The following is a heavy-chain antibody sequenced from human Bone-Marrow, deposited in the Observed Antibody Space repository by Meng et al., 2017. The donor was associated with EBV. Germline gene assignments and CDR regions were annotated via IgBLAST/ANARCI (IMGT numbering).Heavy chain of an antibody. CDR1: GGTISSSNW. CDR3: ARVPTLWYFDY. CDR2: IYHSGST. D-gene: IGHD2-21*01. Sequence: QLQVSGPGRGEPWGTLSLTCAVSGGTISSSNWWSWVRQPPGKGLEWIGEIYHSGSTNYNPSLKSRVTISVDKSKNQFSLKLSSVTAADTAVYYCARVPTLWYFDYWGQGTLVTVSS. J-gene: IGHJ4*02. V-gene: IGHV4-4*02.